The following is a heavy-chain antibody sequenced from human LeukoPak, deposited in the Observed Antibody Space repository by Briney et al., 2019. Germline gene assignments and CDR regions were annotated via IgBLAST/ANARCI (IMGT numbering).Heavy chain of an antibody. CDR2: INSSGSTI. D-gene: IGHD2-21*02. CDR1: GFTFSSYE. Sequence: GGSLRLSCAASGFTFSSYEMNWVRQAPGKGLEWVSHINSSGSTIYYADSVKGRFTISRDNAKNSLYLQMNSLRAEDTAVYYCAREICGGDCYAGWFDPWGQGTLVTVSS. V-gene: IGHV3-48*03. CDR3: AREICGGDCYAGWFDP. J-gene: IGHJ5*02.